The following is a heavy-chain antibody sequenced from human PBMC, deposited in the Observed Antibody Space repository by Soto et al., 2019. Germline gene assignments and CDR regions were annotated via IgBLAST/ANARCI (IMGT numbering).Heavy chain of an antibody. CDR3: SAYSSGWYPDH. J-gene: IGHJ5*02. CDR2: ITWNSGKI. V-gene: IGHV3-9*01. Sequence: EVQLVESGGGLVQPGRSLRLSCAASGFTFDDYAMHWVRQAPGKGLEWVSGITWNSGKIGYADSVKGRFTISRDNAKNSVYLQMDSLRDEDTALYYCSAYSSGWYPDHWGQGTLVPVSS. D-gene: IGHD6-19*01. CDR1: GFTFDDYA.